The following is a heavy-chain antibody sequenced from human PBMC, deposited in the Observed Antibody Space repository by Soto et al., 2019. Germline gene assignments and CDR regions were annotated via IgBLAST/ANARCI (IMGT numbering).Heavy chain of an antibody. J-gene: IGHJ5*02. CDR3: TRPRPGIAVAGPP. V-gene: IGHV3-49*03. D-gene: IGHD6-19*01. CDR1: EFPFGDYA. Sequence: GVSLSLCCTASEFPFGDYAMSWFRPAPGKGLEWVGFIRSKAYGGTTEYAASVKGRFTISRDDSKSIAYLQMNSLKTEDTAVYYCTRPRPGIAVAGPPWGQGTLVTVSS. CDR2: IRSKAYGGTT.